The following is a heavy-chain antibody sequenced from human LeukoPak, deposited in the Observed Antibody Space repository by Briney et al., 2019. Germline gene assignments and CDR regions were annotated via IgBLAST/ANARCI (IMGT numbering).Heavy chain of an antibody. CDR1: GFTVSSNY. V-gene: IGHV3-30*03. CDR3: ARDLGEDTTA. J-gene: IGHJ5*02. CDR2: ISYDGSEK. Sequence: PGGSLRLSCAASGFTVSSNYMSWVRQAPGKGLEWVAMISYDGSEKYYADFVKGRFSISRDNSKNTLYLAMDSLRAEDTALYYCARDLGEDTTAWGQGTLVTVSS. D-gene: IGHD4-17*01.